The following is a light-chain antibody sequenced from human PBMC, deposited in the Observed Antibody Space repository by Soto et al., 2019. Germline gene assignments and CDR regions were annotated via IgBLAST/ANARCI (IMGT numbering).Light chain of an antibody. V-gene: IGKV3-15*01. CDR1: QSVGYN. CDR3: QQYGNWPEYS. CDR2: GAS. Sequence: ETVVTQSPVTLSVSPGEGATLSCRTSQSVGYNLAWYQQKPGQAPRPLIYGASARITGIPARFSGSGCGTEFTLTITSLQSDDFAVYYYQQYGNWPEYSFGQGNKLQIK. J-gene: IGKJ2*03.